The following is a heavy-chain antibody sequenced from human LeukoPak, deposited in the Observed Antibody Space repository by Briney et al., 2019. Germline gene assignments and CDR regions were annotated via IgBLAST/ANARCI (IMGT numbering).Heavy chain of an antibody. D-gene: IGHD6-6*01. CDR3: ATGVEYSSSRLDY. J-gene: IGHJ4*02. V-gene: IGHV1-24*01. CDR2: FVPEDGET. Sequence: ASVKVSCKVSGYTLTELSMHWVRQAPGKGLEWMGGFVPEDGETIYAQKFQGRVTMTEDTSTDTAYMELSSLRSEDTAVYYCATGVEYSSSRLDYWGQGTLVTVSS. CDR1: GYTLTELS.